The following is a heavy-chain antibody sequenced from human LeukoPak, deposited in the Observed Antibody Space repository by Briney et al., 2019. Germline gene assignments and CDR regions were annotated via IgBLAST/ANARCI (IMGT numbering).Heavy chain of an antibody. CDR1: GRSFSGYY. D-gene: IGHD2/OR15-2a*01. CDR2: INHSGST. CDR3: ARGMIGPGYFRHNWCDP. V-gene: IGHV4-34*01. J-gene: IGHJ5*02. Sequence: SESLSLTRAVYGRSFSGYYWGWIRQPPGKGLGWIREINHSGSTNYSPSLKSRVTISVDTSKNQFSLKLSSVTAADTAVYYCARGMIGPGYFRHNWCDPWGQGTLVTVSS.